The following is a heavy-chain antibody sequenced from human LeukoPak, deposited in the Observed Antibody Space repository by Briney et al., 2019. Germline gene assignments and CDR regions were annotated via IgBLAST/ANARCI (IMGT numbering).Heavy chain of an antibody. Sequence: PSETLSLTCAVYGGSFSGYYWSWIRQPPGKGLEWIGYIYHSGSTYYNPSLKSRVTISVDRSKNQFSLKLSSVTAADTAVYHCARVRSPYCSSTSCYSSVAYYFDYWGQGTLVTVSS. J-gene: IGHJ4*02. CDR3: ARVRSPYCSSTSCYSSVAYYFDY. CDR2: IYHSGST. V-gene: IGHV4-30-2*01. CDR1: GGSFSGYY. D-gene: IGHD2-2*01.